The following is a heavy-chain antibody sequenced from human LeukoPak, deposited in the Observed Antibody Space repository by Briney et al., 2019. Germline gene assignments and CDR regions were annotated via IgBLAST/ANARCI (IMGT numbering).Heavy chain of an antibody. CDR1: GYSFTSDS. Sequence: GESLKISCKGSGYSFTSDSISWVRQMPGKGLEWMGIIYPGDSDTRYSPSFEGQVTISADNSITTAYLQWSSLKASDTAMYFCARQLTTGYFDYWGQGTLVTVSS. V-gene: IGHV5-51*01. CDR2: IYPGDSDT. D-gene: IGHD1-1*01. J-gene: IGHJ4*02. CDR3: ARQLTTGYFDY.